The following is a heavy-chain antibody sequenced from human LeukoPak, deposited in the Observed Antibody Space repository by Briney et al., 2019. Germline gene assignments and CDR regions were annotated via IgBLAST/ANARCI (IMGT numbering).Heavy chain of an antibody. Sequence: ASVKVSCKASGYTFSNYDINWVRQAPGQGLEWMGWMNPDSDDADYAQKFQGRFSITMNTSITTAYMELSSLGFEDTAVYFCTRGWDSWPQGTLVTVSS. CDR3: TRGWDS. J-gene: IGHJ4*02. CDR2: MNPDSDDA. CDR1: GYTFSNYD. V-gene: IGHV1-8*01.